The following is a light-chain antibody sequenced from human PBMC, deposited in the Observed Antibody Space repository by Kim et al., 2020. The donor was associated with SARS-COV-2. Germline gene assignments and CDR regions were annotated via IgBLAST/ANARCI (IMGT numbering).Light chain of an antibody. J-gene: IGKJ5*01. CDR1: KRISSE. Sequence: ASVGCRVTNTCRAMKRISSEWAWDQQKPGKAPKLLIYKASSLESGVPSSFSGSRSGTEFTLTINSLQPDDFATYYCQQYNSYSISFAQGTRLEIK. CDR2: KAS. V-gene: IGKV1-5*03. CDR3: QQYNSYSIS.